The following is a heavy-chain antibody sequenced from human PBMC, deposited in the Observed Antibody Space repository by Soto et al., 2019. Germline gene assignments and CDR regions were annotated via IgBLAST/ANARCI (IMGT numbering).Heavy chain of an antibody. CDR1: SGFFRGYY. D-gene: IGHD3-10*01. CDR3: ARAKQTRITMVRGVIQVWFDP. CDR2: INHSGST. J-gene: IGHJ5*02. V-gene: IGHV4-34*01. Sequence: PSEALSPTCAVHSGFFRGYYWGWIRQPPGKGVEWIGEINHSGSTNYNPSLKSRVTISVDTSKNQFSLKLSSVTAADTAVYYCARAKQTRITMVRGVIQVWFDPWGQGTLATVSS.